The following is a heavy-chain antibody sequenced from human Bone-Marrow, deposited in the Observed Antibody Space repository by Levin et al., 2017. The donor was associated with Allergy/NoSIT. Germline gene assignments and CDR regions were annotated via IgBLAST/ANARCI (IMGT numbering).Heavy chain of an antibody. CDR2: ITLGVTDT. V-gene: IGHV3-74*01. J-gene: IGHJ4*02. D-gene: IGHD2-2*01. CDR1: GFTFSRYY. Sequence: SCAASGFTFSRYYMHWVRQAPGKGLVWVSRITLGVTDTYYADSVKGRFTISRDNAENTLFLQMNSLRAEDTAIYYCARGGCSSTSCLDYWGQGILVTVSS. CDR3: ARGGCSSTSCLDY.